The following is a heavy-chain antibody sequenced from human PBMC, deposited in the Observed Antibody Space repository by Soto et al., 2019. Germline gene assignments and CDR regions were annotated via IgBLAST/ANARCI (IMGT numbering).Heavy chain of an antibody. Sequence: SVKVSCKASGGTFSSYAISWVRQAPGQGLEWMGGIIPIFGTANYAQKFQGRVTITADKSTSTAYMELSSLRSEDTAVYYCARCSGYYDSSGYRFDYWGQGTLVTVSS. CDR3: ARCSGYYDSSGYRFDY. J-gene: IGHJ4*02. CDR2: IIPIFGTA. D-gene: IGHD3-22*01. V-gene: IGHV1-69*06. CDR1: GGTFSSYA.